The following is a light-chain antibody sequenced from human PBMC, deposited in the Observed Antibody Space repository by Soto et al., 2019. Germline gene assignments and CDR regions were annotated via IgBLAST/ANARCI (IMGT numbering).Light chain of an antibody. CDR3: QHYNSYSEA. CDR1: QTINRW. Sequence: DRRMTMAPATLSASVGDRVTIPCRASQTINRWLAWYQQKPGKAPKLLIYDASSLESGVPSRFSGSGSGTEFTLTISSLQPDDFATYYCQHYNSYSEAFGQGTMVDI. J-gene: IGKJ1*01. V-gene: IGKV1-5*01. CDR2: DAS.